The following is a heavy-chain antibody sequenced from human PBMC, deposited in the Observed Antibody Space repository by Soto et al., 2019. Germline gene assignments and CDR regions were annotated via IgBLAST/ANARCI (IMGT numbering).Heavy chain of an antibody. D-gene: IGHD6-19*01. CDR1: GSTFSSYW. J-gene: IGHJ3*02. CDR3: ARDRSGYAFDI. Sequence: SGGSLRLSCVASGSTFSSYWMSWVRQAPGKGLEWVANIKKDGSEKYSVDSLKGRFTISRDNAKNSLYLQMNSLRAEDTAVYYCARDRSGYAFDIWGQGTMVTVSS. CDR2: IKKDGSEK. V-gene: IGHV3-7*01.